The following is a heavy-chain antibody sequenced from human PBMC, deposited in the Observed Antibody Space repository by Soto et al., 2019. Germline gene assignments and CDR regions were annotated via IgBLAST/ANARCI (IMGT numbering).Heavy chain of an antibody. CDR1: GYAFTTYG. D-gene: IGHD1-1*01. CDR3: ARGRYGDY. J-gene: IGHJ4*02. CDR2: ISAHNGNT. V-gene: IGHV1-18*01. Sequence: QVHLVQSGAEVKKPGASVKVSCKGSGYAFTTYGITWVRQAPGQGLEWMGWISAHNGNTNYAQKLQGRVTVTRDTSTSTPYMELRRLRSDDTVVYYCARGRYGDYWGQGALVTVSS.